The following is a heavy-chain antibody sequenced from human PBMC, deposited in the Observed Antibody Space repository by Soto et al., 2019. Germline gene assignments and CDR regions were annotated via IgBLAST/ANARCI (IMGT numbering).Heavy chain of an antibody. CDR2: IHHDGST. V-gene: IGHV4-34*01. J-gene: IGHJ4*02. CDR3: ATYDVGTIIQDY. CDR1: GGSSSSHS. D-gene: IGHD2-21*02. Sequence: SETLSLTCAISGGSSSSHSKIWVRQPPGKGLEWIGEIHHDGSTNYNPSLKSRVTISGDTSKNHFSLELSSVTAADTAVYYCATYDVGTIIQDYWGQGTLVTVSS.